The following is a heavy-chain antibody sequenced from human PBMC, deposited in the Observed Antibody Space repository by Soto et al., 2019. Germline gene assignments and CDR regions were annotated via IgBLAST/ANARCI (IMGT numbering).Heavy chain of an antibody. D-gene: IGHD2-15*01. CDR3: AREFCSGGNCYTYYFDP. J-gene: IGHJ5*02. V-gene: IGHV3-74*01. CDR2: VNTDGSNT. CDR1: GLTFNRYW. Sequence: GGSLRLSCAASGLTFNRYWMHWVRHAPGKGLVWVSHVNTDGSNTNYADSVKGRFTISRDNAKSTLFLQMNSLRDEDTAVYYCAREFCSGGNCYTYYFDPWGQGIPVTVSS.